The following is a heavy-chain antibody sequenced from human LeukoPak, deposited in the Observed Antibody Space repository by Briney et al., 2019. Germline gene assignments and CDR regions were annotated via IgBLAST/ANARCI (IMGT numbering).Heavy chain of an antibody. J-gene: IGHJ4*02. Sequence: SETLSLTCDVYNGSFSGYYWSWIRQPPGKGLEWIGEINESGTTNYNPSLKSRVTISVGTSKNQFSLKLNSVTAADTAVYYCVSTDYYDSSGSMIDYWGQGTLVTVSS. CDR1: NGSFSGYY. CDR2: INESGTT. V-gene: IGHV4-34*01. CDR3: VSTDYYDSSGSMIDY. D-gene: IGHD3-22*01.